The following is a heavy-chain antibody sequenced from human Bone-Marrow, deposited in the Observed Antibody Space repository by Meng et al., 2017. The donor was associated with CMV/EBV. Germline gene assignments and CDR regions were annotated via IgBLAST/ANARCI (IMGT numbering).Heavy chain of an antibody. CDR2: INPNSGGT. CDR3: ASLGYSSGWPPGY. CDR1: GYTFTGYY. V-gene: IGHV1-2*02. J-gene: IGHJ4*02. Sequence: ASVKVSCKASGYTFTGYYMRWVRQAPGQGLEWMGWINPNSGGTNYAQKFQGRVTMTRDTSISTAYMELSRLRSDDTAVYYCASLGYSSGWPPGYWGQGTLVTVSS. D-gene: IGHD6-19*01.